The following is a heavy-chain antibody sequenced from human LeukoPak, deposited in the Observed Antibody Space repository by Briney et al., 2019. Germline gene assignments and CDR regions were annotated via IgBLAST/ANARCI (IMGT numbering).Heavy chain of an antibody. CDR2: ISGYNGNT. J-gene: IGHJ4*02. CDR1: GYTFTSYG. Sequence: ASVTVSCKTSGYTFTSYGISWVRQAPGQGLEWMGWISGYNGNTNYAQKLQGRVSMTTDTSTNTAYIELRSLRSHDTAVYYCARDPQTYSDYWGQGTLVTVSS. CDR3: ARDPQTYSDY. V-gene: IGHV1-18*01.